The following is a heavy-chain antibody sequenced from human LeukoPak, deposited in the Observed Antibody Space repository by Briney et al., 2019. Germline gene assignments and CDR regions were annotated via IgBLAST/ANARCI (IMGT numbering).Heavy chain of an antibody. CDR1: GFTFSDHY. CDR2: TRNKADTYTT. CDR3: AHLGGVVTATTDFGY. V-gene: IGHV3-72*01. Sequence: AGGSLRLSCAASGFTFSDHYMDWVRQAPGKGLEWVGRTRNKADTYTTHYAASVEGRFTISSDDSKNSVYLQINSLETGGVFVFYCAHLGGVVTATTDFGYWGQGTLVTVSS. D-gene: IGHD2-2*01. J-gene: IGHJ4*02.